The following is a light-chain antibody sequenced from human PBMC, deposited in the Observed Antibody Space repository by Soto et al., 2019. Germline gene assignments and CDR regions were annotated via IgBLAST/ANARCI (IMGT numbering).Light chain of an antibody. Sequence: QSVLTQPPSVSAAPGQKVTISCSGSSSKIGNNYVSWYQQLPGTAPKLLIYENNKRPSGIPDRFSGSKSGTSATLGITGLQTGGEADYYCGTWDSSLSAYVFGTGTKVTVL. CDR2: ENN. CDR1: SSKIGNNY. J-gene: IGLJ1*01. V-gene: IGLV1-51*02. CDR3: GTWDSSLSAYV.